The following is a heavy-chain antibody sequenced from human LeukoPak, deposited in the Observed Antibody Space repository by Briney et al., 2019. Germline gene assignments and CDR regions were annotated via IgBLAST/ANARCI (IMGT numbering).Heavy chain of an antibody. CDR1: GGTFSSYA. CDR2: IIPIFGTA. Sequence: ASVKVSCKASGGTFSSYAISWVRQAPGQGLEWMGGIIPIFGTANYAQKFQGRVTITADESTSTAYMELSSLRSEDTAVYYCARTYCSSTSCPFDPWGQGTLVTVSS. J-gene: IGHJ5*02. CDR3: ARTYCSSTSCPFDP. D-gene: IGHD2-2*01. V-gene: IGHV1-69*13.